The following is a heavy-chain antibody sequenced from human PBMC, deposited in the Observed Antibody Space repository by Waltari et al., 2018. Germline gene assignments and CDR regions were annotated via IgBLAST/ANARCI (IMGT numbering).Heavy chain of an antibody. CDR2: IYHSGST. V-gene: IGHV4-38-2*01. CDR3: ARGMDYYDSSGYYYPWFDP. CDR1: GYSISSGYY. J-gene: IGHJ5*02. D-gene: IGHD3-22*01. Sequence: QVQLQESGPGLVKPSETLSLTCAVSGYSISSGYYWGWIRHPPGKGLEWIGSIYHSGSTYYNPSLKSRVTISVDTSKNQFSLKLNSVTAADTAVYYCARGMDYYDSSGYYYPWFDPWGQGTLVTVSS.